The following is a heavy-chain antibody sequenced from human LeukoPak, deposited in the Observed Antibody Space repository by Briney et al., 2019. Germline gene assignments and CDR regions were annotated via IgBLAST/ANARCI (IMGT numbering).Heavy chain of an antibody. Sequence: SETLSLTCTVSGGSISSGGYYWSWIRQHPGKGLEWIGYIYYSGSTYYNPSLKSRVTISVDTSKNQFSLKLSSVTAADTAVYYCARDEDSSSWYYFDYWGQGTLVTVSS. V-gene: IGHV4-31*03. CDR3: ARDEDSSSWYYFDY. CDR2: IYYSGST. CDR1: GGSISSGGYY. J-gene: IGHJ4*02. D-gene: IGHD6-13*01.